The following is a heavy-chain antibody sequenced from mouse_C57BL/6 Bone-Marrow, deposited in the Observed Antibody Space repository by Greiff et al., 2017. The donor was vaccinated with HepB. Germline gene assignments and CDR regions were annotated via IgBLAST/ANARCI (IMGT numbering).Heavy chain of an antibody. CDR2: IYPGDGDT. Sequence: QVQLQQPGAELVKPGASVKMSCKASGYAFSSSWMNWVKQRPGKGLEWIGRIYPGDGDTNYNGKFKGKATLTADKSSSTAYMQLSSLTSEDSAVYFCASPYGYDGGYAMDYWGQGTSVTVSS. J-gene: IGHJ4*01. D-gene: IGHD2-2*01. CDR3: ASPYGYDGGYAMDY. V-gene: IGHV1-82*01. CDR1: GYAFSSSW.